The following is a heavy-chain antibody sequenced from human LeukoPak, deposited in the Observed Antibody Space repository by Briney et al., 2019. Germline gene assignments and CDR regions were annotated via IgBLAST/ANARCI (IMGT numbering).Heavy chain of an antibody. CDR2: ISGSGGST. CDR3: AKGITMVRGVIYGYFDY. V-gene: IGHV3-23*01. Sequence: PGGSLRLSCAASGFTFSSYAMSWVRQAPGKGLEWVSGISGSGGSTYHADSVKGRFTISRDNSKNTLYLQMNSLRAEDTAVYYCAKGITMVRGVIYGYFDYWGQGTLVTVSS. J-gene: IGHJ4*02. D-gene: IGHD3-10*01. CDR1: GFTFSSYA.